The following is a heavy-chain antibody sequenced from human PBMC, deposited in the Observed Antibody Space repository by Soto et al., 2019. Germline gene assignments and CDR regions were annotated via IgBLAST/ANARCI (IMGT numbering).Heavy chain of an antibody. J-gene: IGHJ4*02. V-gene: IGHV4-30-4*01. CDR1: GGSISSGDYY. CDR2: IYYSGST. Sequence: QVQLQESGPGLVKPSQTLSLTCTVSGGSISSGDYYWSWIRQPPGKGLEWIGYIYYSGSTYYNPSLKSRVTISVDTSKNQYSLKLSSVTAADTAVYYCARAMVRGVIRGNFDYWGQGTLVTVSS. D-gene: IGHD3-10*01. CDR3: ARAMVRGVIRGNFDY.